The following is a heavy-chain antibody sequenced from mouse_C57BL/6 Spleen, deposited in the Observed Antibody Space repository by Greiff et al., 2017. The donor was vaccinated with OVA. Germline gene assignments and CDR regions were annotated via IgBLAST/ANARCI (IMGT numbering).Heavy chain of an antibody. CDR1: GYTFTDYY. J-gene: IGHJ2*01. D-gene: IGHD6-2*01. Sequence: VQLQQSGPELVKPGASVKISCKASGYTFTDYYMNRVKQSPGKGLEWIGDINPDNGGTSYNQKFKGTATLTVDKSSSTAYMEIRSLTSEDSEVYYCASSTSPFDYWGQGTTLTVSS. V-gene: IGHV1-26*01. CDR2: INPDNGGT. CDR3: ASSTSPFDY.